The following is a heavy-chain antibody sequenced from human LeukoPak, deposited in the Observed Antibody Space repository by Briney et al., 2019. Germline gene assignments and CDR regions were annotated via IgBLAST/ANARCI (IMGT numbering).Heavy chain of an antibody. J-gene: IGHJ4*02. D-gene: IGHD1-14*01. CDR3: ARGNHLIFDY. V-gene: IGHV4-59*08. CDR1: GGSISSYY. Sequence: PSETLSLTCTVAGGSISSYYWSWIRQPPGKGLEWIGYIYYSGSTNYNPSLKSRVTISVDTSKNQFSLKLSSVTAADTAVYYCARGNHLIFDYWGQGTLVTVSS. CDR2: IYYSGST.